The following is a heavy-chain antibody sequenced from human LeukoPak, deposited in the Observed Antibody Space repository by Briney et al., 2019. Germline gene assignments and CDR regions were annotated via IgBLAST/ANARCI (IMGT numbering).Heavy chain of an antibody. CDR2: IYNSVST. CDR3: ARGGDGSNYGLLDY. V-gene: IGHV4-59*01. CDR1: GVSISTYY. D-gene: IGHD5-24*01. Sequence: PSETLSLTCTVSGVSISTYYWSWIRQPPGKGLEWIGYIYNSVSTNYNPSLKSRVTISVDTSKNQFSLKLNSVAAADTAVYFCARGGDGSNYGLLDYWGQGTLVTVSS. J-gene: IGHJ4*02.